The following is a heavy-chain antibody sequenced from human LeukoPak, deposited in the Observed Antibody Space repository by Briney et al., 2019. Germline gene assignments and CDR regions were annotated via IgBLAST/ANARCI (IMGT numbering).Heavy chain of an antibody. D-gene: IGHD5-12*01. CDR1: GYSISSGYY. V-gene: IGHV4-38-2*01. Sequence: PSETLSLTXAVSGYSISSGYYWGWIRQPPGKGLEWIGSIYHSGSTYYNPSLKSRVTISVDTSKNQFSLKLSSVTAADTAVYYCARRDIVATITYFDYWGQGTLVTVSS. CDR2: IYHSGST. J-gene: IGHJ4*02. CDR3: ARRDIVATITYFDY.